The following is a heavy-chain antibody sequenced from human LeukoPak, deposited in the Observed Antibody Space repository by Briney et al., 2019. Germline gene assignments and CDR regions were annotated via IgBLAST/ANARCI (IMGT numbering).Heavy chain of an antibody. D-gene: IGHD2-2*01. Sequence: ASLKVSCKASGYTFTDYYMHWVRQSPGQGLEWMGWINPNDGDTNYAQNVQGRVTMTRHTSTSTAHMEVSRLRSDDTAVYYCARANFLYCSSSTCLFDYWGQGTLVTVSS. CDR3: ARANFLYCSSSTCLFDY. J-gene: IGHJ4*02. V-gene: IGHV1-2*02. CDR2: INPNDGDT. CDR1: GYTFTDYY.